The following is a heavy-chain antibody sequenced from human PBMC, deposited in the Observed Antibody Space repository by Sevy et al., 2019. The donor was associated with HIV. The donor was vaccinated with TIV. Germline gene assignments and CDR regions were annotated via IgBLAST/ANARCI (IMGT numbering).Heavy chain of an antibody. CDR2: IFRSGETT. Sequence: GGSLRLSCAASGFTFYNYAMNWVRQAPGKGLEWVSTIFRSGETTYYADSVKARYTISRDNSKNTLYLQMNSLRTEDTALYYCAGAGYDSSGSFDAFDIWGQGTMVTVSS. CDR1: GFTFYNYA. D-gene: IGHD3-22*01. CDR3: AGAGYDSSGSFDAFDI. J-gene: IGHJ3*02. V-gene: IGHV3-23*01.